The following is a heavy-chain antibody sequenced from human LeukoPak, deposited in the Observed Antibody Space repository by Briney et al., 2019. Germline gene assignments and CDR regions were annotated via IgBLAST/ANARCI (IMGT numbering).Heavy chain of an antibody. D-gene: IGHD7-27*01. CDR2: ISTASNP. V-gene: IGHV3-13*05. CDR1: GFTVRSYD. CDR3: ARELGIEGYWYFDL. Sequence: PGGSLRLSCAASGFTVRSYDMHWVHQVAGKGLEWVSAISTASNPHYAASVQGRFTIFRANAENSLYLQMNSLSAEDTAVYYCARELGIEGYWYFDLWGRGTLVTVSS. J-gene: IGHJ2*01.